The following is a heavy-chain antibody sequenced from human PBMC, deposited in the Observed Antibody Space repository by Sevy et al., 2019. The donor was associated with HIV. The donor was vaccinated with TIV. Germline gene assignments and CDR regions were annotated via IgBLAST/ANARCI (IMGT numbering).Heavy chain of an antibody. J-gene: IGHJ4*02. CDR3: TTASWSQEDYYNY. Sequence: GGSLRLSCAASGFTFSNAWMSWVRQAPGKGLEWVGHIKGKIYDGTIDYAAPVKGRFSISRDYSKNTLYLQMNSLKTEDTAVYYCTTASWSQEDYYNYWGQGTLVTVSS. V-gene: IGHV3-15*01. CDR2: IKGKIYDGTI. CDR1: GFTFSNAW. D-gene: IGHD6-13*01.